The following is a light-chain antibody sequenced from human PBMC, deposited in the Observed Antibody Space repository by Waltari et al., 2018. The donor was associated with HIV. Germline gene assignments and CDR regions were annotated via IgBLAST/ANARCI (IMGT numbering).Light chain of an antibody. CDR1: NIGSKS. V-gene: IGLV3-21*04. Sequence: SYVLTQPPSVSVAPGKTARITCGGNNIGSKSVHWYQQKPGQAPVLVIYNESDRPSGSPERLSGANAGNTATLTISRVEAGDEADYYCQVWDSSSDHPGVFGTGTKVTVL. CDR2: NES. CDR3: QVWDSSSDHPGV. J-gene: IGLJ1*01.